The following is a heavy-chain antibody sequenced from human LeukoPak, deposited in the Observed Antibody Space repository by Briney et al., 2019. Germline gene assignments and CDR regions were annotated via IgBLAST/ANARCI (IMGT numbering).Heavy chain of an antibody. CDR2: ISGSGGST. Sequence: PGGSLRLSCAASGFTFSNYALSWVRQAPGKGLEWVSDISGSGGSTYYADSVKGRFTISGDNAKNTLYLQMNSLRADDTAVYYCARSGRGGAFDIWGQGTMVTVSS. D-gene: IGHD1-26*01. CDR1: GFTFSNYA. V-gene: IGHV3-23*01. CDR3: ARSGRGGAFDI. J-gene: IGHJ3*02.